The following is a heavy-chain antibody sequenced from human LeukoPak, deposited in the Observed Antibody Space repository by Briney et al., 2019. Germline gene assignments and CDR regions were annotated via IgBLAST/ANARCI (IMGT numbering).Heavy chain of an antibody. V-gene: IGHV3-21*01. CDR1: GFTFSSYS. CDR2: ISSSSSYI. Sequence: GGSLRLSCVASGFTFSSYSMNWVRQAPGKGLEWVSSISSSSSYIYYADSVKGRFTISRDNSKNTLYLQMNSLRAEDTAVYYCARTYYDILTGYNPYFDYWGQGILVTVSS. CDR3: ARTYYDILTGYNPYFDY. D-gene: IGHD3-9*01. J-gene: IGHJ4*02.